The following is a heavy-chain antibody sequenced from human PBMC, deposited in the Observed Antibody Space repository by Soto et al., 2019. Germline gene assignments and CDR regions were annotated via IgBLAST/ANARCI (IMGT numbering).Heavy chain of an antibody. CDR3: ASLQQWLVNYFDY. J-gene: IGHJ4*02. Sequence: EVQLVESGGGLVQPGGSLRLSCAASGFTFSSYWMSWVRQAPGKGLEWVANIKQDGSEKYYVDSVKGRFTISRDNAKNSLYLQMNSLRAEDTAVYYCASLQQWLVNYFDYWGQGTLVTVSS. V-gene: IGHV3-7*01. D-gene: IGHD6-19*01. CDR1: GFTFSSYW. CDR2: IKQDGSEK.